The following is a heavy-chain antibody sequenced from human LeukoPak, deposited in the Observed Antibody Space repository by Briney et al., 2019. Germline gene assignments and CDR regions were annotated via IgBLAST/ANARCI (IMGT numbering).Heavy chain of an antibody. CDR3: ATVSLTGTDAFDI. J-gene: IGHJ3*02. Sequence: ASVKVSCKVSGYTLTELSMHWVRQAPGKGLEWMGGFDPEDGETIYAQKFQGRVTMTEDTSTDTAYMELSSLRSEDTAVHYCATVSLTGTDAFDIWGQGTMVTVSS. CDR1: GYTLTELS. D-gene: IGHD3-9*01. CDR2: FDPEDGET. V-gene: IGHV1-24*01.